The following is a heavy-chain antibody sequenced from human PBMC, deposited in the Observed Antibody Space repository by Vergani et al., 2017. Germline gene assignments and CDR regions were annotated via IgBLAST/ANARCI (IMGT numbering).Heavy chain of an antibody. V-gene: IGHV1-18*04. D-gene: IGHD5-18*01. J-gene: IGHJ4*02. CDR2: ISAYNGNT. CDR1: GYTFTSYG. CDR3: AGDDRAVLDTAMVGSDY. Sequence: QVQLVQSGAEVKKPGASVKVSCKASGYTFTSYGISWVRQAPGQGLEWMGWISAYNGNTNYAQKLQGRVTMTTDTTTSTAYMELRSRRSDDTAVYYCAGDDRAVLDTAMVGSDYWGQGTLVTVSS.